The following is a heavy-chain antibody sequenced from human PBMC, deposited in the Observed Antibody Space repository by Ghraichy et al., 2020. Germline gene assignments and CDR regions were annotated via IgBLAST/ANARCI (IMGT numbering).Heavy chain of an antibody. CDR2: IYNSGTT. CDR1: GGSVSNSNYY. V-gene: IGHV4-39*02. Sequence: SQTLSLTCTVSGGSVSNSNYYWGWIRQPPGKGLECIVCIYNSGTTYYNPSLKTRVTISVDTSKNHFSLKLISVTAADTAVYYCARNYYNNYFESWGQGTLATVSS. J-gene: IGHJ4*02. CDR3: ARNYYNNYFES. D-gene: IGHD3-22*01.